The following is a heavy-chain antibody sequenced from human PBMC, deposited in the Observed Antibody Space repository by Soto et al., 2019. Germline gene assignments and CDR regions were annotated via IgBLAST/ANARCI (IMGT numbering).Heavy chain of an antibody. J-gene: IGHJ4*02. V-gene: IGHV4-34*01. Sequence: PSETLSLTCAVYGGSFSGYYWSWIRQPPGKGLEWIGEINHSGSTNYNPSLKSRVTISVDTSKNQFSLKLSSVTAADTAVYYCARDSRITMVRGVFDYWGQGTLVTVSS. CDR2: INHSGST. D-gene: IGHD3-10*01. CDR3: ARDSRITMVRGVFDY. CDR1: GGSFSGYY.